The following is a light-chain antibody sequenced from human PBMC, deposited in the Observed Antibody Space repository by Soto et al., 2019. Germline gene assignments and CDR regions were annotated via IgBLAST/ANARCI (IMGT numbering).Light chain of an antibody. V-gene: IGKV1-27*01. CDR3: QRYNGAPRT. CDR1: QGISYY. J-gene: IGKJ1*01. Sequence: DIQMTQSPSSLSASVGDRVTITCRASQGISYYLAWYQQKPGKVPKVLISTASTLRSGVPSRFSGSGSGTDFTLTISSLQPEDVATDYCQRYNGAPRTFGQGTKVEIK. CDR2: TAS.